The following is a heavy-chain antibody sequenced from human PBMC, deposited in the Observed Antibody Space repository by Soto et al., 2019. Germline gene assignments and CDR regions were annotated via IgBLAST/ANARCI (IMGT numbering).Heavy chain of an antibody. V-gene: IGHV3-73*01. D-gene: IGHD6-19*01. J-gene: IGHJ4*02. CDR1: GFTFGGCA. CDR2: IRSKTNSYAT. Sequence: GGSLRLSSSGSGFTFGGCAMHWVRKASGKGLEWVGHIRSKTNSYATAYAESVKGRFTISRDDSMNTAYLQMNSLKTEDTAVYFCTRQTDAVQWLVVPTDYNFDYWGQGTLVTVSS. CDR3: TRQTDAVQWLVVPTDYNFDY.